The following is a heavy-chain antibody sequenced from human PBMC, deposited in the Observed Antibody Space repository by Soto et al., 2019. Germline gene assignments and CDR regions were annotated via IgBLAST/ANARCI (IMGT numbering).Heavy chain of an antibody. CDR1: GGSISSSSYY. CDR2: IYYSGST. D-gene: IGHD3-3*01. V-gene: IGHV4-39*01. J-gene: IGHJ6*03. CDR3: ARQSPDYDFWSGYYTFVYYYYYMDV. Sequence: SETLSLTCTVSGGSISSSSYYWGWIRQPPGKGLEWIGSIYYSGSTYYNPSLKSRVTISVDTSKNQFSLKLSSVTAADTAVYYCARQSPDYDFWSGYYTFVYYYYYMDVWGKGTTVTVSS.